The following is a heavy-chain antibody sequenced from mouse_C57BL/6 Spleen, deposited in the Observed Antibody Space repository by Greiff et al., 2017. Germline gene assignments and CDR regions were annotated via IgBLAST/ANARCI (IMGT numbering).Heavy chain of an antibody. CDR1: GYTFTSYG. Sequence: VQLQQSGAELARPGASVKLSCKASGYTFTSYGISWVKQRTGQGLEWIGEIYPRSGNTYYNEKFKGKATLTAAKSSSTAYMELRSLTSEDSAVYFCARYTPYYYGSSPYAMDYWGQGTSVTVSS. J-gene: IGHJ4*01. CDR2: IYPRSGNT. V-gene: IGHV1-81*01. CDR3: ARYTPYYYGSSPYAMDY. D-gene: IGHD1-1*01.